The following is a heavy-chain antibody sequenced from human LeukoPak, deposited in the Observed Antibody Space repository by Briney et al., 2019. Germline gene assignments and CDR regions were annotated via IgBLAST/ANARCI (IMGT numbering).Heavy chain of an antibody. D-gene: IGHD3-10*01. CDR2: IDAYNGNT. CDR1: GYTFTTYG. Sequence: ASVTVSCKASGYTFTTYGISWVRQAPGQGLEWMGWIDAYNGNTKYAQKLQGRVSMTTDTSTSTAYMELRSLRSDDTAVYYCARDYGSGSYRFDYWGQGTLVTVSS. J-gene: IGHJ4*02. CDR3: ARDYGSGSYRFDY. V-gene: IGHV1-18*01.